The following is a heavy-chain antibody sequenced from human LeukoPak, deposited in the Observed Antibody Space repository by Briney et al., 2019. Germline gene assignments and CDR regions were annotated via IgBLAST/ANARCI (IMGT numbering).Heavy chain of an antibody. Sequence: GASVKVSCKASGYTFTGYYMHWVRQAPGQGLEWMGWINPNSGGTNYAQKFQGRVTMTRDTSISTAYMELSRLRSDDTAVYYCARDSYSSGWRFWFDPWGQGTLVTVSS. CDR3: ARDSYSSGWRFWFDP. D-gene: IGHD6-19*01. CDR1: GYTFTGYY. J-gene: IGHJ5*02. CDR2: INPNSGGT. V-gene: IGHV1-2*02.